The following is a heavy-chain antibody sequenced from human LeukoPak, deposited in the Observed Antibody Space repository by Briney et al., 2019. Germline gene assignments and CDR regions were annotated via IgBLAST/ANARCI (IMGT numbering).Heavy chain of an antibody. V-gene: IGHV3-30*04. CDR2: ISYNGSNK. J-gene: IGHJ4*02. CDR3: AREAYGDYTMGGFDY. D-gene: IGHD4-17*01. CDR1: GFTLSSYA. Sequence: PGESLRLFCAASGFTLSSYAMHWVRQAPAKGLEWVAVISYNGSNKYSADSLKGRVTISTDNSKNTRYLQMNSLRAEDTAVYYCAREAYGDYTMGGFDYWGQGTLVTVSS.